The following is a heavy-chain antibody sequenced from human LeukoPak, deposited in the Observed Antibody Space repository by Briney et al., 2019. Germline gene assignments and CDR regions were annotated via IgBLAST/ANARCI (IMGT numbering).Heavy chain of an antibody. V-gene: IGHV3-30-3*01. J-gene: IGHJ4*02. CDR3: ARDADFFDSSGFYSLIDY. Sequence: GGSLRLSCAASEFSFSSYGMHWVRQAPGKGLEWEAVTSHDGNKKYYADSVKGRFTVSRDNSKNTLFLQLNSLRPEDTAIYYCARDADFFDSSGFYSLIDYWGQGTLVTVSS. CDR1: EFSFSSYG. CDR2: TSHDGNKK. D-gene: IGHD3-22*01.